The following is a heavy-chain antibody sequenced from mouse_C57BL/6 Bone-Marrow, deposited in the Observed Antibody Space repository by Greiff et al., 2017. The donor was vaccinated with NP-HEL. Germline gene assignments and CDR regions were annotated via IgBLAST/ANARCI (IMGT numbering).Heavy chain of an antibody. Sequence: DVMLVESGGGLVKPGGSLKLSCAASGFTFSDYGMHWVRQAPEKGLEWVAYISSGSSTIYYADTVKGRFTISRDNAKNTLFLQMTSLRSEYTAMYYCARGDWDQGYWGQGTTLTVSS. D-gene: IGHD4-1*01. J-gene: IGHJ2*01. CDR3: ARGDWDQGY. CDR2: ISSGSSTI. V-gene: IGHV5-17*01. CDR1: GFTFSDYG.